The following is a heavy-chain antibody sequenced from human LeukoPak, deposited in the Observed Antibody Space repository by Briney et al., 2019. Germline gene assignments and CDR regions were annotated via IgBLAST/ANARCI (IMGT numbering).Heavy chain of an antibody. CDR2: ISSSGSTI. V-gene: IGHV3-11*04. CDR1: GFTFSDYY. D-gene: IGHD2-2*01. J-gene: IGHJ4*02. Sequence: GGSLRLSCAASGFTFSDYYMSWIRQAPGKGLEWVSYISSSGSTIYYADSVKGRFTISRDNSKNTLYLQMNSLRAEDTAVYYCARAERSTSRNYFDYWGQGTLVTVSS. CDR3: ARAERSTSRNYFDY.